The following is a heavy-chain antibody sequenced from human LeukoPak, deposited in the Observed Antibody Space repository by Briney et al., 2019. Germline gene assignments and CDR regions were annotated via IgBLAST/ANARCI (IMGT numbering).Heavy chain of an antibody. V-gene: IGHV1-18*01. CDR1: GYTFSSYG. D-gene: IGHD6-6*01. J-gene: IGHJ4*02. Sequence: GASVKVSCKASGYTFSSYGISWVRKAPGQGLEWIGWISAYNGNTNYAQKFQGRVTMTTDTSTSTAYMELRSLRSDDTAVYYCARDIIEYSSSSASGYRGQGTLVTVSS. CDR3: ARDIIEYSSSSASGY. CDR2: ISAYNGNT.